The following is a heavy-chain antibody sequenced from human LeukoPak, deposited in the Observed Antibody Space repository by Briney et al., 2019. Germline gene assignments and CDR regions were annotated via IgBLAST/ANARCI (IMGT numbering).Heavy chain of an antibody. V-gene: IGHV3-48*03. CDR3: ARLYSSSSGRALDY. J-gene: IGHJ4*02. D-gene: IGHD6-6*01. CDR1: EFTFSSYE. Sequence: GGSLRLSCAASEFTFSSYEMNWVRQAPGKGLEWVSYISSSGSNIYYADSVKGRFTISRDNAKNSLFLQMNSLRAEDTAVYYCARLYSSSSGRALDYWGQGTLVTVSS. CDR2: ISSSGSNI.